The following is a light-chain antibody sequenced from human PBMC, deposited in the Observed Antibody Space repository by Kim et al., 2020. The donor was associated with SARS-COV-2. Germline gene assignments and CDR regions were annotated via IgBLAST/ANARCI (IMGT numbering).Light chain of an antibody. CDR1: SSNVGRNT. CDR2: DNF. J-gene: IGLJ1*01. V-gene: IGLV1-44*01. Sequence: GQPVTITCSGGSSNVGRNTVHWFQQFPGTAPKLLTYDNFQRASGVPARFSASKSGTSASLAISGLQSDDEADYHCAAWDDSLTGYVFGSGTKVTVL. CDR3: AAWDDSLTGYV.